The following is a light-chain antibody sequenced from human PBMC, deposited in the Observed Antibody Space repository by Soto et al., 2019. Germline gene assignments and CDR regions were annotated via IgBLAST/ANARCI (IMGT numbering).Light chain of an antibody. Sequence: QSALTQPASVSGSPGQSITISCTGTRSDVGGYNSVCWHQQHPGKAPKLIIYEVSNRPSGVSDRFSASKSGNTASLTISGLQADDEADYYCSSFTNTHTWVFGGGTKLTVL. CDR3: SSFTNTHTWV. J-gene: IGLJ3*02. CDR1: RSDVGGYNS. V-gene: IGLV2-14*01. CDR2: EVS.